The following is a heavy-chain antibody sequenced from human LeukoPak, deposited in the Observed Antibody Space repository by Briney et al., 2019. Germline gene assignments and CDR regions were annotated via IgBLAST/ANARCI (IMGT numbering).Heavy chain of an antibody. V-gene: IGHV3-30*18. Sequence: PGGSRRLSCVASGFTFSRYGMHWVRQAPGKGLEWVAIISYDGSDTNYADSVKGRFTISRDNSKDTLYLQMNSLRAEDTAVYYCAKCSVWFVRGKDYYYYYMDVWGKGTTVTVSS. CDR3: AKCSVWFVRGKDYYYYYMDV. CDR2: ISYDGSDT. D-gene: IGHD6-19*01. CDR1: GFTFSRYG. J-gene: IGHJ6*03.